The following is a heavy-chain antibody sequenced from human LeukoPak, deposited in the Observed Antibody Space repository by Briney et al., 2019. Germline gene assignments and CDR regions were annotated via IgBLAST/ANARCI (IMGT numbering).Heavy chain of an antibody. CDR3: ARHGNIVILPTTSKAFDV. Sequence: SETLSLTCAVYGSFSDHSWSWVRQPPGKGLEWIASIYYSGDAYYNPSLKSRVTTSVDTSKSQFSLRLSSVTAADTAVYYCARHGNIVILPTTSKAFDVWGQGTMVTVSS. V-gene: IGHV4-34*01. CDR1: GSFSDHS. J-gene: IGHJ3*01. CDR2: IYYSGDA. D-gene: IGHD2/OR15-2a*01.